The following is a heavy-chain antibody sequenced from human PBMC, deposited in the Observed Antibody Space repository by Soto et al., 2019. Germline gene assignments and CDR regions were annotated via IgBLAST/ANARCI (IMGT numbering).Heavy chain of an antibody. CDR3: VRGRFGVSTRVFDY. Sequence: EVQVVDSGGGLVQPGGSLRLSCAASGFTFSDHYMDWVRQAPGKGLEWVGRIKNKANSYTTEYAASVKGRFTIARDDSSNSLYLEMNSLQTEETAFYYCVRGRFGVSTRVFDYWGQGTLVTVSS. V-gene: IGHV3-72*01. D-gene: IGHD3-16*01. J-gene: IGHJ4*02. CDR1: GFTFSDHY. CDR2: IKNKANSYTT.